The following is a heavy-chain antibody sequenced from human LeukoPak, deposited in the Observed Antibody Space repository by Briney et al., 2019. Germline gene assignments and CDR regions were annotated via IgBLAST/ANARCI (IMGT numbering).Heavy chain of an antibody. CDR3: TTAPNIVVVPAATP. V-gene: IGHV3-15*01. CDR1: GFTFSNAW. CDR2: IKSKTDGGTT. J-gene: IGHJ5*02. Sequence: GGSLRLSCAASGFTFSNAWMSWVRQAPGKGLEWVGRIKSKTDGGTTDYAAPVKGRFTISRDDSKNTLYLQMYSLKTEDTAVYYCTTAPNIVVVPAATPWGQGTLVTVSS. D-gene: IGHD2-2*01.